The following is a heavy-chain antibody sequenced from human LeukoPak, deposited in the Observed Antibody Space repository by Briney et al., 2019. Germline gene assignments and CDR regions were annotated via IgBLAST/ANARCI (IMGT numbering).Heavy chain of an antibody. V-gene: IGHV5-51*01. Sequence: GETLKISCKGSGYIFTNYWIGWVRQMPGKGLEWMGIIYPGDSDTRYSPSFQGQVTISADKSISAAYLQWSSLEASDTAMYYCATSGFSGSFGYWGQGTLVTVSS. J-gene: IGHJ4*02. D-gene: IGHD3-22*01. CDR2: IYPGDSDT. CDR1: GYIFTNYW. CDR3: ATSGFSGSFGY.